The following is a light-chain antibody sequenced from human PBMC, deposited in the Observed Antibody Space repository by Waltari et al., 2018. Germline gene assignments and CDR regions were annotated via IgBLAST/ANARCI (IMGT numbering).Light chain of an antibody. CDR3: QQYYTTPFT. V-gene: IGKV4-1*01. CDR2: WAS. Sequence: DIVMTQSPDSLALSVGERASINCQSSQSVLYWSNNKNYLAWYQQKPGQPPKLLIYWASTRDSGVPDRFSGSGSGSDFTLTISSLQAEDVAVYYCQQYYTTPFTFGPGTKVAIK. J-gene: IGKJ3*01. CDR1: QSVLYWSNNKNY.